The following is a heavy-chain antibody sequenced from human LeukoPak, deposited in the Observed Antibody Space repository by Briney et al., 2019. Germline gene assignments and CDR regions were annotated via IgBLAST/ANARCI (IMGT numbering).Heavy chain of an antibody. CDR1: GFTFSSYA. D-gene: IGHD6-19*01. J-gene: IGHJ4*02. CDR2: ISSSSSYI. CDR3: ARDMVIAVASRNY. Sequence: GGSLRLSCAASGFTFSSYAMTWVRQAPGKGLEWVSSISSSSSYIYYADSVKGRFTVSRDNAKNSLYLQMNSLRAEDTAVYYCARDMVIAVASRNYWGQGTLVTVSS. V-gene: IGHV3-21*01.